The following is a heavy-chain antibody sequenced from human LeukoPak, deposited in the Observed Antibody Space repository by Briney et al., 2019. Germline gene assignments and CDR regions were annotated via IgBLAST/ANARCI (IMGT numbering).Heavy chain of an antibody. V-gene: IGHV3-9*01. J-gene: IGHJ4*02. CDR3: AVQGKGETAMMWSAIDY. D-gene: IGHD5-18*01. CDR1: GFTFDDYA. CDR2: ISWNSGSI. Sequence: GGSLRLSCAASGFTFDDYAMHWVRQAPGKGLEWVSGISWNSGSIGYADSVKGRFTISRDNSKNTLYLQMNSLRAEDTAVYYCAVQGKGETAMMWSAIDYWGQGTLVTVSS.